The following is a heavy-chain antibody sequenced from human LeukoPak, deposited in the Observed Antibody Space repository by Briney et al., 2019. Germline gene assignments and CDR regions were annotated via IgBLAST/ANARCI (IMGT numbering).Heavy chain of an antibody. Sequence: GGSLRLSCAASGFTFSGSAMLCVRQASGRGLEWVGRIRSKANSYATAYAASVKGRFTISRDDSKNTAYLQMNSLKTEDTAVYYCTSPLVWGSSGDYWGQGTLVTVSS. CDR3: TSPLVWGSSGDY. CDR2: IRSKANSYAT. V-gene: IGHV3-73*01. CDR1: GFTFSGSA. D-gene: IGHD3-16*01. J-gene: IGHJ4*02.